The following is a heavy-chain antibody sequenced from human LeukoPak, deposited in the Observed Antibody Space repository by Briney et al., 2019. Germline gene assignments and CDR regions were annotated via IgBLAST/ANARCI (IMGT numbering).Heavy chain of an antibody. V-gene: IGHV3-7*01. CDR3: AREWRQPYYYDNGMDV. Sequence: PGGSLRLSCAASGFTFSSYWMSWVRQAPGKGLEWVANIKQDGSEKYYVGSVKGRFTISRDNAKNSLYLQMNSLRAEDTAVYYCAREWRQPYYYDNGMDVWGQGTTVTVSS. J-gene: IGHJ6*02. D-gene: IGHD3-22*01. CDR1: GFTFSSYW. CDR2: IKQDGSEK.